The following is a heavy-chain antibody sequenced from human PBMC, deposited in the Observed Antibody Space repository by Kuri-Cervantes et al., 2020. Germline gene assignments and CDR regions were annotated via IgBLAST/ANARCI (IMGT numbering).Heavy chain of an antibody. CDR3: AKDRRRVAAPGIVDY. J-gene: IGHJ4*02. D-gene: IGHD6-13*01. V-gene: IGHV3-66*01. Sequence: GESLKISCAASGFTVSSSYMNWVRQVPGKGLEWVSVIHDGGSTYYADFVKGRFTISRDNSKNTLYLQMNSLRAEDTAVYYCAKDRRRVAAPGIVDYWGQGTLVTVSS. CDR1: GFTVSSSY. CDR2: IHDGGST.